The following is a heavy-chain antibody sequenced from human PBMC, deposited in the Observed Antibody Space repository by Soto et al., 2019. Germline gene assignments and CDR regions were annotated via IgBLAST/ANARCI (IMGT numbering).Heavy chain of an antibody. D-gene: IGHD3-10*01. CDR2: INHSGST. J-gene: IGHJ6*03. CDR3: ARRMDYGSGRGYYYYYYYMDV. Sequence: SETLSLTCAVYGGSFSGYYWSWIRQPPGKGLEWIGEINHSGSTNYNPSLKSRVTISVDTSKNQFSLKLSSVTAADTAVYYCARRMDYGSGRGYYYYYYYMDVWGKGTTVTVSS. CDR1: GGSFSGYY. V-gene: IGHV4-34*01.